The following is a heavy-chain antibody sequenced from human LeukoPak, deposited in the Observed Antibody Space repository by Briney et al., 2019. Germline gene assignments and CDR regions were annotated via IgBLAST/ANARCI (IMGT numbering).Heavy chain of an antibody. CDR2: IDPNTGDT. V-gene: IGHV1-2*06. J-gene: IGHJ4*02. CDR1: GQSLTGYF. Sequence: ASVKVSCKASGQSLTGYFIHWVRQAPGQGLEWVGRIDPNTGDTIYALNFQGRVTVTSATSISTAYMELSRLTSDDTAVYFCARLGLHGSGTYYFFDYWGQGTLVTVSS. D-gene: IGHD3-10*01. CDR3: ARLGLHGSGTYYFFDY.